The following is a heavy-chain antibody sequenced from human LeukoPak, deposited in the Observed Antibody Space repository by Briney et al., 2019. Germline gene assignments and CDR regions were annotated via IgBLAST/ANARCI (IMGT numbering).Heavy chain of an antibody. CDR3: ARNGDYSLDS. D-gene: IGHD4-17*01. CDR2: THHSGSS. Sequence: SETLSLTCAVYGGSFSAYCRSWIRQPPGKGLEWIGETHHSGSSSYNPSLKSRVTMSINTSKSQFSLRLTSVTAADTAIYYCARNGDYSLDSWGQGTLVTVSS. CDR1: GGSFSAYC. V-gene: IGHV4-34*01. J-gene: IGHJ4*02.